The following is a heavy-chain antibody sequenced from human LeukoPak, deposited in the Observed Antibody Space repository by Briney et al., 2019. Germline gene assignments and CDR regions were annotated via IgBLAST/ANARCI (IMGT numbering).Heavy chain of an antibody. V-gene: IGHV4-39*07. D-gene: IGHD2-8*01. CDR1: GGSISSSSYY. Sequence: SETLSLTCTVSGGSISSSSYYWGWIRQPPGKGLEWIGSIYYSGSTYYNPSLKSRVTISVDTSKNQFSLKLSSVTAADTAVYYCARDRRRCTNGVCYIRPNDAFDIWGRGTMVTVSS. CDR3: ARDRRRCTNGVCYIRPNDAFDI. CDR2: IYYSGST. J-gene: IGHJ3*02.